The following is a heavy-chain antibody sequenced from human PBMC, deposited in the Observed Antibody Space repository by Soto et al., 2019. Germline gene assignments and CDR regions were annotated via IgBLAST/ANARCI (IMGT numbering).Heavy chain of an antibody. J-gene: IGHJ4*02. V-gene: IGHV1-18*01. CDR2: ISGYNGYA. CDR1: GYSFTSHG. D-gene: IGHD4-17*01. Sequence: QVQLVQSGAEVKKPGASVRVSCKASGYSFTSHGMNWVRQAPGQGLEWMGWISGYNGYAKYAQRFQGRVTMTTDTSSSTAYMELRSLRSDDTAVYYCARGVTGDQLYPFDYWGQGTLVTVSS. CDR3: ARGVTGDQLYPFDY.